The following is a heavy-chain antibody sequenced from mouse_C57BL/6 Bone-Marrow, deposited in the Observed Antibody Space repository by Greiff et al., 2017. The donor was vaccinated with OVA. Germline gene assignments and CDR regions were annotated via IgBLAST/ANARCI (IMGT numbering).Heavy chain of an antibody. CDR2: IDPSDSYT. CDR1: GYTFTSYW. V-gene: IGHV1-59*01. CDR3: ARRRDYYSKRYFDV. J-gene: IGHJ1*03. Sequence: QVQLKQPGAELVRPGTSVKLSCKASGYTFTSYWLHWVKQRPGQGLEWIGVIDPSDSYTNYNQKFKGKATLTVDTSSSTAYMQLSSLTSEDSAVYYCARRRDYYSKRYFDVWGTGTTVTVSS. D-gene: IGHD2-5*01.